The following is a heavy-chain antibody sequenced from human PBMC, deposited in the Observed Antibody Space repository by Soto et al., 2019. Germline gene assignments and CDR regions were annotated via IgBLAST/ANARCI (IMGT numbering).Heavy chain of an antibody. V-gene: IGHV3-30-3*01. D-gene: IGHD2-8*01. CDR3: ARVSPSYCTNGVCSGNWFDP. Sequence: SGGSLRLSCAASGFTFSSYAMHWVRQAPGKGLEWVAVISYDGSNKYYADSVKGRFTISRDNSKNTLYLQMNSLRAEDTAVYYCARVSPSYCTNGVCSGNWFDPWGQGTLVTVSS. CDR1: GFTFSSYA. J-gene: IGHJ5*02. CDR2: ISYDGSNK.